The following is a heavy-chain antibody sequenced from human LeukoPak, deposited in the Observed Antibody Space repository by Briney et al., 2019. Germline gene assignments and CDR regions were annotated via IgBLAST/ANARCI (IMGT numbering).Heavy chain of an antibody. CDR2: IYYSGST. CDR3: ARGMGGPDY. D-gene: IGHD2-15*01. CDR1: GGSISSYY. V-gene: IGHV4-59*01. J-gene: IGHJ4*02. Sequence: PSETLSLTCTVSGGSISSYYWNWIRQPPGKGLEWIGYIYYSGSTNSNPSLKSRVTISVDTSKNQFSLKLSSVTPADTAVYYCARGMGGPDYWGQGTLVTVSS.